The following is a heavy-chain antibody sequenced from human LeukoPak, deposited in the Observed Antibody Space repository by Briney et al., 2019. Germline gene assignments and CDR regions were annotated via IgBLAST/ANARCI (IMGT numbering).Heavy chain of an antibody. CDR1: GFTFSSYS. CDR3: AREIAVAGTGYFDY. V-gene: IGHV3-21*01. Sequence: PGGSLRLSCAASGFTFSSYSMNWVRQAPGKGLEWVSSISSSSSYTYYADSVKGRFTISRDNAKNSLYLQMNSLRAEDTAVYYCAREIAVAGTGYFDYWGQGTLVTVSS. CDR2: ISSSSSYT. J-gene: IGHJ4*02. D-gene: IGHD6-19*01.